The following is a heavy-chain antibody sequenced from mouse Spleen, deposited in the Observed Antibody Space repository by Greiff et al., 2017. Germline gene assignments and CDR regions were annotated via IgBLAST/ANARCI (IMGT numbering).Heavy chain of an antibody. CDR3: ARLGDGGWYFDV. D-gene: IGHD3-3*01. CDR1: GYTFTDYY. Sequence: EVQLQQSGPELVKPGASVKISCKASGYTFTDYYMNWVKQSHGKSLEWIGDINPNNGGTSYNQKFKGKATLTVDKSSSTAYMELRSLTSEDSAVYYCARLGDGGWYFDVWGAGTTVTVSS. CDR2: INPNNGGT. J-gene: IGHJ1*01. V-gene: IGHV1-26*01.